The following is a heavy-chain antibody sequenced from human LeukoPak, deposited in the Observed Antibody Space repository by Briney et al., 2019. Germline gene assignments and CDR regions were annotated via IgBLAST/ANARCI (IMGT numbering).Heavy chain of an antibody. D-gene: IGHD6-19*01. CDR1: GYTFTSYY. Sequence: ASVKVSCRASGYTFTSYYMHWVRQAPGQGLEWMGIINPSGGSTSYAQKFQGRVTMTRDTSTSTVYMELSSLRSEDTAVYYCARPGYSSGWYRSVFDIWGQGTMVTVSS. V-gene: IGHV1-46*01. J-gene: IGHJ3*02. CDR3: ARPGYSSGWYRSVFDI. CDR2: INPSGGST.